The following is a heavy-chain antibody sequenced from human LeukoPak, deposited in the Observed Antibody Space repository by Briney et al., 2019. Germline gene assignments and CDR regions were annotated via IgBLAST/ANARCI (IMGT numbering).Heavy chain of an antibody. CDR2: IMENGYDK. D-gene: IGHD1-7*01. CDR1: GFTFSTFA. J-gene: IGHJ4*02. V-gene: IGHV3-23*01. Sequence: GGSLRLSCAASGFTFSTFAMSWVRQAPGKGLEWVSGIMENGYDKYYADSVKGRFTISRDNSKNTLYLQMNSLRADDTAVYYCARDYVTPGITGTTSPLDYWGQGILVSVSS. CDR3: ARDYVTPGITGTTSPLDY.